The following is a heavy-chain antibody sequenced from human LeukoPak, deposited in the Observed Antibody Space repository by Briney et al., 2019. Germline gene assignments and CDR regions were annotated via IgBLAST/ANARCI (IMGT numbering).Heavy chain of an antibody. J-gene: IGHJ4*02. CDR1: GGSISSYY. D-gene: IGHD5-18*01. Sequence: PSETLSLTCTVSGGSISSYYWSWIRQPPGKGLEWIGYIYYSGSTNYNPSLKSRVTISVDTSKNQFSLKLSSATAADTAVYYCARGDTAFDYWGQGTLVTVSS. CDR3: ARGDTAFDY. V-gene: IGHV4-59*08. CDR2: IYYSGST.